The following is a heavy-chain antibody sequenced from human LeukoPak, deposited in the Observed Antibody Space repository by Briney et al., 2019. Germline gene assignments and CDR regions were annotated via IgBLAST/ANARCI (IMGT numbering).Heavy chain of an antibody. V-gene: IGHV3-48*04. CDR1: GFSFSSHG. CDR2: LSSSGSAF. J-gene: IGHJ4*02. CDR3: ARSARLMKGVVEVTALDD. Sequence: GGSLRLSCAGSGFSFSSHGMNWVRQAPGKGLEWIAYLSSSGSAFSYADSVKGRFTIARDNAKNSVYLEMNSLRADDTAVYYCARSARLMKGVVEVTALDDWGQGTLVTVSS. D-gene: IGHD3-3*01.